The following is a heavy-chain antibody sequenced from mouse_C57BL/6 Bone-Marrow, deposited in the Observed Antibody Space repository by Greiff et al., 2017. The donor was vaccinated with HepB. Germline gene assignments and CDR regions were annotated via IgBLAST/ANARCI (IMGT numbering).Heavy chain of an antibody. CDR2: INPYNGGT. V-gene: IGHV1-19*01. CDR3: ASVGYDYGGFAY. Sequence: EVQLQQSGPVLVKPGASVKMSCKASGYTFTDYYMNWVKQSHGKSLEWIGVINPYNGGTSYNQKFKGKATLTVDKSSSTAYMELNSLTSEDSAVYYCASVGYDYGGFAYWGQGTLVTVSA. CDR1: GYTFTDYY. J-gene: IGHJ3*01. D-gene: IGHD2-4*01.